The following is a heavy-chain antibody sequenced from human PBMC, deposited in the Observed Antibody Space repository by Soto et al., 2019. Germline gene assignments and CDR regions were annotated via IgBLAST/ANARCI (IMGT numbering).Heavy chain of an antibody. CDR2: IYYSGST. Sequence: SETLSLTCTVSGGSISSYYWSWIRQPPGKGLEWIGYIYYSGSTNYNPSLKSRVTISVDTSKNQFSLKLSSVTAADTAVYYCARGKGYYDSSGYYFDYWGQGTLVTAPQ. J-gene: IGHJ4*02. CDR1: GGSISSYY. CDR3: ARGKGYYDSSGYYFDY. D-gene: IGHD3-22*01. V-gene: IGHV4-59*01.